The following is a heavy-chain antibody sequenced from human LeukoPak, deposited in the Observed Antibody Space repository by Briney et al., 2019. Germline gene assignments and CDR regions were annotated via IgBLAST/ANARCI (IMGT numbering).Heavy chain of an antibody. V-gene: IGHV3-30*03. D-gene: IGHD6-19*01. J-gene: IGHJ4*02. CDR3: VRGSGWYYFDY. CDR2: ISYDGSNK. Sequence: PGRSLRLSCAASGFTFSSYGMHWVRQAPGKGLEWVAVISYDGSNKYYADSVKGRFTISRDNSKNTLYLQMNSLRAEDTAVYYCVRGSGWYYFDYWGQGTLVTVSS. CDR1: GFTFSSYG.